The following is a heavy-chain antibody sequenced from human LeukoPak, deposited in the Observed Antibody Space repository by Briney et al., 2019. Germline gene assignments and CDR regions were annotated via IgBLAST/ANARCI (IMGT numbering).Heavy chain of an antibody. CDR1: GFPFSDYA. V-gene: IGHV3-30*04. J-gene: IGHJ3*01. CDR3: ARHFGGFDF. D-gene: IGHD4-23*01. Sequence: PGRSLRLSCAASGFPFSDYAMHWVRQARGKGLEWVAVISFDGSVKDFADSVKGRFTISRDNSKNTLYLQMNSLRPEDTAVYYCARHFGGFDFWGQGTMVTVSS. CDR2: ISFDGSVK.